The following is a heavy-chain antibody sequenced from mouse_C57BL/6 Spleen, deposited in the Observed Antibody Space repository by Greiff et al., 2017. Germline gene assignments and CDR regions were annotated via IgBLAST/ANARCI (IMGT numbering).Heavy chain of an antibody. CDR2: IDPNSGGT. J-gene: IGHJ2*01. D-gene: IGHD2-1*01. CDR3: ARSGNGNYDFDY. V-gene: IGHV1-72*01. Sequence: LKQPGASVKLSCKASGYTFTSYWMHWVKQRPGRGLEWIGRIDPNSGGTKYNEKFKSKATLTVDKPSSTAYMQLSSLTSEDSAVYYCARSGNGNYDFDYWGQGTTLTVSS. CDR1: GYTFTSYW.